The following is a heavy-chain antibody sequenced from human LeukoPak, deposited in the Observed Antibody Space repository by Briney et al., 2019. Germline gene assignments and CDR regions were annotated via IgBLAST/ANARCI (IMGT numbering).Heavy chain of an antibody. D-gene: IGHD3-10*01. Sequence: GESLKISCKGSGYSFTSYWIGWVRQMPGKGLGWMGIIYPGDSDTRYSPSFQGQVTISADKSISTAYLQWSSLKASDTAMYYCAISGYYYGSGKGSDWFDPWGQGTLVTVSS. CDR2: IYPGDSDT. CDR3: AISGYYYGSGKGSDWFDP. CDR1: GYSFTSYW. V-gene: IGHV5-51*01. J-gene: IGHJ5*02.